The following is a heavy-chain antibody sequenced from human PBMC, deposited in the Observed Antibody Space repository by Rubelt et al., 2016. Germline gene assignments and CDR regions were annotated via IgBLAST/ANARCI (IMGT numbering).Heavy chain of an antibody. D-gene: IGHD6-13*01. Sequence: QVQLQQWGAGLLKPSETLSLTCAVYGGSFSGYYWSWIRQPPGKGLEWIGEINHSGSTNYNPSLKSRVTISVDTSKNQFSLMLSSVTAADTAVYYCAGGRRGSSSWLGRNYYGMDVWGQGTTVTVSS. CDR3: AGGRRGSSSWLGRNYYGMDV. J-gene: IGHJ6*02. CDR2: INHSGST. CDR1: GGSFSGYY. V-gene: IGHV4-34*01.